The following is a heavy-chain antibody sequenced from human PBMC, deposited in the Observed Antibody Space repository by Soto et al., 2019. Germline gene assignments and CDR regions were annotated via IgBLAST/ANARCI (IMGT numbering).Heavy chain of an antibody. V-gene: IGHV1-3*01. CDR1: GYTFTSYA. D-gene: IGHD6-13*01. CDR3: AKALSIAAAGTYHYYYGMDV. J-gene: IGHJ6*02. CDR2: INAGNGNT. Sequence: ASVKVSCKASGYTFTSYAMHWVRQAPGQRLEWMGWINAGNGNTKYSQKFQGRVTITRDTSASTAYMELSSLRSEDTAVYYCAKALSIAAAGTYHYYYGMDVWGQGTTVTVSS.